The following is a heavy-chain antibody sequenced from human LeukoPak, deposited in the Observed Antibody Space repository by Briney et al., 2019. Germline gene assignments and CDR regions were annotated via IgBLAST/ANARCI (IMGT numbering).Heavy chain of an antibody. V-gene: IGHV1-2*02. CDR2: INPSSGDT. J-gene: IGHJ4*02. CDR1: GYTFTGYY. CDR3: ARAGRWSYFDY. D-gene: IGHD2-15*01. Sequence: ASVKVSCKASGYTFTGYYMHWVRQAPGQGLEWMGWINPSSGDTNYAQKFQGRVTMTRDTSISTAYMELSRLRSDDTAVYYCARAGRWSYFDYWGQGTLVTVSS.